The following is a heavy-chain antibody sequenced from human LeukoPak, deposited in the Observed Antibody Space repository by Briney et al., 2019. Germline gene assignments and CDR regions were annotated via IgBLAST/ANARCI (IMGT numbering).Heavy chain of an antibody. Sequence: ASVKVSCKASGYTFTSYGISWVRQAPGQGLEWMGWISAYNGNTNYAQKLQGRVTMTTDTSTSTAYMELRSLRSDDTAVYYCARDNQGYSRSPLEGDYFDYWGQGTLVTVSS. J-gene: IGHJ4*02. D-gene: IGHD6-13*01. CDR3: ARDNQGYSRSPLEGDYFDY. CDR2: ISAYNGNT. CDR1: GYTFTSYG. V-gene: IGHV1-18*01.